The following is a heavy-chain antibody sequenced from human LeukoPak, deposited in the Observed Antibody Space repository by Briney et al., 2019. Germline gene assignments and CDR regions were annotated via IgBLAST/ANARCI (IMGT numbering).Heavy chain of an antibody. Sequence: SETLSLTCTVSGGSISSSSYYWGWIRQPPGKGLEWIGSIYYSGSTYYNPSLKSRVTISVDTSKNQFSLKLSSVTAADTAVYYCARQVSDEGRGTNFDYWGQGTLVTVSS. CDR1: GGSISSSSYY. J-gene: IGHJ4*02. D-gene: IGHD1-26*01. V-gene: IGHV4-39*01. CDR2: IYYSGST. CDR3: ARQVSDEGRGTNFDY.